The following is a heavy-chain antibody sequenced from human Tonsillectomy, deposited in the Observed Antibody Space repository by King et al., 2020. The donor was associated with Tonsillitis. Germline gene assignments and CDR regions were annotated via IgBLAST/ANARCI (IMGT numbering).Heavy chain of an antibody. CDR3: ARDTGGWRSFDY. Sequence: VQLVESGTEVKRPGASVKVSCQASGYSFTGYSIHWVRQAPGQGLDWMGRINPDGGATDYALKFEDRVTMTTDTSFRTAYLELSRLRSDDTATYFCARDTGGWRSFDYWGQGTLVTVSS. D-gene: IGHD2-8*02. J-gene: IGHJ4*02. V-gene: IGHV1-2*06. CDR1: GYSFTGYS. CDR2: INPDGGAT.